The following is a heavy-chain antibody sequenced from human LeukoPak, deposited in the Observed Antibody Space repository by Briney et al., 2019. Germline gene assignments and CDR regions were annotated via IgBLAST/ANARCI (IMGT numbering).Heavy chain of an antibody. D-gene: IGHD4-17*01. CDR2: IYTSGST. CDR1: GDSISNYY. CDR3: ARLAYGDYYFDY. V-gene: IGHV4-4*07. Sequence: SETLSLTRTVSGDSISNYYWSWIRQPVGXXLEWIGRIYTSGSTNYNPSLKSRVTMSVDTSKNQFSLKLSSVTAADTAMFYCARLAYGDYYFDYWGQGTLVTVSS. J-gene: IGHJ4*02.